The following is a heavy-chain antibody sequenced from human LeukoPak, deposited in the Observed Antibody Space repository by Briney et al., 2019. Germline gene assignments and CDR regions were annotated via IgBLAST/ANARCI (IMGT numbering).Heavy chain of an antibody. J-gene: IGHJ6*02. CDR1: GYSFTSYW. Sequence: GESLKISCKGSGYSFTSYWIAWVRQMPGKGLEWKGIIYPGDSDTRYSPSFQGQVTISADKSISTAYLQWSSLKASDTAMYYCAKALGYCSSTSCYNYYYGMDVWGQGTTVTVSS. CDR3: AKALGYCSSTSCYNYYYGMDV. CDR2: IYPGDSDT. D-gene: IGHD2-2*01. V-gene: IGHV5-51*01.